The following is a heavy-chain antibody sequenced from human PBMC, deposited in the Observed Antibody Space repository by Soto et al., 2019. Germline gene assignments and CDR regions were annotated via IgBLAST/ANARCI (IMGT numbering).Heavy chain of an antibody. V-gene: IGHV4-31*03. CDR3: AIGGYGFGEGYFDY. CDR2: IYYSGST. D-gene: IGHD3-10*01. J-gene: IGHJ4*02. CDR1: GGSISSGGYY. Sequence: QVQLQESGPGLVKPSQTLSLTCTVSGGSISSGGYYWSWIRQHPGKGLEWIGYIYYSGSTYYNPSLTSRVTXSVHTXXNQFSLKLSSVTAADTAVYYCAIGGYGFGEGYFDYWGQGTLVTVSS.